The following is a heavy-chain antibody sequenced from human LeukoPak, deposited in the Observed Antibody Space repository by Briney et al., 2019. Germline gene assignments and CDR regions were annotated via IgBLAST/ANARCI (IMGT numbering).Heavy chain of an antibody. CDR3: AGDYDFLTGSLQLWFDP. Sequence: PSETLSLTCTVSGGSISSYYWSWIRQPAGKGLEWIGRIYTSGSTNYNPSLKSRVTMSVDTSKTQFSLKLSSVTAADTAVYYCAGDYDFLTGSLQLWFDPWGQGTLVTVSS. D-gene: IGHD3-9*01. J-gene: IGHJ5*02. CDR2: IYTSGST. CDR1: GGSISSYY. V-gene: IGHV4-4*07.